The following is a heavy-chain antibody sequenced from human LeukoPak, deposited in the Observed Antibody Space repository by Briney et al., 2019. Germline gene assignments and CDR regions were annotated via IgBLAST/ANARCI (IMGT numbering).Heavy chain of an antibody. D-gene: IGHD5-24*01. J-gene: IGHJ6*03. CDR3: ARAGEMRYMDM. CDR1: GFTFSNHY. Sequence: GRSLRLSCEASGFTFSNHYMSWIRQAPGNGLEWVSHIKGNGANTYYADSVRGRFTISRDNAKNSLFLQMNSLRVDDTATYCCARAGEMRYMDMWGKGTAGAVS. V-gene: IGHV3-11*01. CDR2: IKGNGANT.